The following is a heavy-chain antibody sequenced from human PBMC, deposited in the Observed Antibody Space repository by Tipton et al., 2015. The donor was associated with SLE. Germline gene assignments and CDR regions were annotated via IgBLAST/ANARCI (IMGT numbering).Heavy chain of an antibody. CDR2: IYYSGST. V-gene: IGHV4-59*01. J-gene: IGHJ5*02. Sequence: TLSLTCTVSGGAISSYYWTWIRQPPGKGLEWIGYIYYSGSTYYNPSLKSRVSISIDTSKNQFSLKLSSVTAADTAVYYCATVGPQLPRGHWFDPWGQGTLVTVSS. CDR1: GGAISSYY. CDR3: ATVGPQLPRGHWFDP. D-gene: IGHD2-2*01.